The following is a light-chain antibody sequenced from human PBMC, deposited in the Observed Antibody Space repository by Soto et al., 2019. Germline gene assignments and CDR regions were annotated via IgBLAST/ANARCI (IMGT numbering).Light chain of an antibody. CDR3: QQYGSSPPIT. V-gene: IGKV3-20*01. CDR1: QSVSSNY. Sequence: EIVFTQSPGTLSLSPSERATLSCRASQSVSSNYLAWYQQKPGQAPRLLIYDASSRATGIPDRFSGSGSGTDFTLTISRLEPEDFAVYYCQQYGSSPPITFGQGTRL. CDR2: DAS. J-gene: IGKJ5*01.